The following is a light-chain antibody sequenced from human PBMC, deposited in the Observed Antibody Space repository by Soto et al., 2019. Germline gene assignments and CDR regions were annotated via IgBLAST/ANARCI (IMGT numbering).Light chain of an antibody. Sequence: ALTQPPSASGSPGQSVTITCAGTGSDVGYSNSVSWYQQHPGKAPKLMIYDVSERPSGVPDRFSGSKSGNTASLTVSRLQADDEADYYCRSYANSVAYVCGTGTNVTV. J-gene: IGLJ1*01. CDR1: GSDVGYSNS. CDR2: DVS. V-gene: IGLV2-8*01. CDR3: RSYANSVAYV.